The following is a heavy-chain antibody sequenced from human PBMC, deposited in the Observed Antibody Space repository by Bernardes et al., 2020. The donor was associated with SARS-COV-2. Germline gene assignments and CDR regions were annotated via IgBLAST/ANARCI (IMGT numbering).Heavy chain of an antibody. D-gene: IGHD3-16*01. Sequence: SVKVSCKASGGTFSTHGINWVRHARGLGLEWMGRIIPIFGTPIYAPEFQGRVTITADESTNTAYMELSSLLSEDTAMYYCATGPTSTGEFCSWGQGTPVTVSS. CDR3: ATGPTSTGEFCS. CDR2: IIPIFGTP. CDR1: GGTFSTHG. J-gene: IGHJ5*02. V-gene: IGHV1-69*13.